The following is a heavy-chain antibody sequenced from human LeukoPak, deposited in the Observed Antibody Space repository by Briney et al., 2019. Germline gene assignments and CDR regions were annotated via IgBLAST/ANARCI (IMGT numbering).Heavy chain of an antibody. CDR1: GFTFSSYW. CDR3: AKDFAVVPSSMDV. J-gene: IGHJ6*02. Sequence: QSGGSLRLSCAASGFTFSSYWMSWVRQAPGKGLEWVSFIYGGGSTSYADSVKGRFTISRDNSKNTLYPQMNSLRAEDTAVYYCAKDFAVVPSSMDVWGQGTTVTVSS. CDR2: IYGGGST. V-gene: IGHV3-66*01. D-gene: IGHD2-2*01.